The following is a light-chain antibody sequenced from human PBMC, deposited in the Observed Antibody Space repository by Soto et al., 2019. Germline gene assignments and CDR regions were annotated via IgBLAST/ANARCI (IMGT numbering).Light chain of an antibody. Sequence: DIEMTQSPSALSASVGDRVTITCRASHSISNWLAWYQQKPGKAPKLLIYRASSLQSGVPPRFSGGGSGTDFTLTISRLQHDDAASYYCQQYNSFLTFGGGTKVEIK. V-gene: IGKV1-5*03. CDR2: RAS. J-gene: IGKJ4*01. CDR3: QQYNSFLT. CDR1: HSISNW.